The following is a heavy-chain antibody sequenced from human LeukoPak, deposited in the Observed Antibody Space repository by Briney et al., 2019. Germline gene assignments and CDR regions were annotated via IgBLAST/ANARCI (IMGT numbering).Heavy chain of an antibody. CDR1: GGTISSSSYY. Sequence: SETLSLTCTVSGGTISSSSYYWGWIRQPPGKGLEWIGSIYYSGSTYYNPSLKSRVTISVDTSKNQFSLKLSSVTAADTAVYYCASLIGYCSGGSCPSWFDPWGQGTLVTVSS. J-gene: IGHJ5*02. CDR2: IYYSGST. CDR3: ASLIGYCSGGSCPSWFDP. D-gene: IGHD2-15*01. V-gene: IGHV4-39*07.